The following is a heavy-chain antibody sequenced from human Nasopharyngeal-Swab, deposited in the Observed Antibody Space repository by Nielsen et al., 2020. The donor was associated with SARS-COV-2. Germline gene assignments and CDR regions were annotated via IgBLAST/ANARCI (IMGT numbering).Heavy chain of an antibody. Sequence: GGSLRLSCKGSGYSFTSYWIGWVRQMPGKGLEWMGIIYPGDSDTGYSPSFQGQVTISADKSISTAYLQWSSLKASDTAMYYCARQQGSSGLTYDAFDIWGQGTMVTVSS. J-gene: IGHJ3*02. CDR2: IYPGDSDT. V-gene: IGHV5-51*01. D-gene: IGHD6-19*01. CDR1: GYSFTSYW. CDR3: ARQQGSSGLTYDAFDI.